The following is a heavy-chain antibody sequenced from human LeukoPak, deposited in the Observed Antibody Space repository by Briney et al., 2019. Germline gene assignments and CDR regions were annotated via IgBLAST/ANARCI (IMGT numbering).Heavy chain of an antibody. D-gene: IGHD6-19*01. CDR2: TGTNGDTT. J-gene: IGHJ3*02. V-gene: IGHV3-64*01. Sequence: GGSLRLSCAASGFTFSNYALHWVRQAPGKGLEYVSGTGTNGDTTDYANSVKGRFTISRDNAKNSLYLQMNSLRAEGTAVYYCARVFIAVAGSDAFDIWGQGTMVTVSS. CDR1: GFTFSNYA. CDR3: ARVFIAVAGSDAFDI.